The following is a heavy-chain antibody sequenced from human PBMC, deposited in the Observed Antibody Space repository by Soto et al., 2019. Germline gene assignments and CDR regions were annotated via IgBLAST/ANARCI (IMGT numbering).Heavy chain of an antibody. J-gene: IGHJ4*02. CDR3: AGYYGGKYPIDY. Sequence: ASVKVSCKASGYTFTSYYMHWVRQAPGQGLEWMGIINPSGGSTSYAQKFQGRVTMTRDTSTSTVYMELSSLRSEDTAVYYCAGYYGGKYPIDYWGQGTLVTVSS. CDR2: INPSGGST. CDR1: GYTFTSYY. D-gene: IGHD4-17*01. V-gene: IGHV1-46*01.